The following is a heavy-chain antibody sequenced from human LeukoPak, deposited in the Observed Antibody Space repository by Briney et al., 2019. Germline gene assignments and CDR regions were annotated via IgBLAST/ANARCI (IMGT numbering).Heavy chain of an antibody. CDR1: GGSFSGYY. V-gene: IGHV4-34*01. CDR2: INHSGST. J-gene: IGHJ3*02. CDR3: ARGITSFDI. Sequence: SETLSLTCAVYGGSFSGYYWSWIRQPPGKGLEWIGEINHSGSTNYNPSLKSRVAILVDTSKNQFSLKLSSLTAADTAVYYCARGITSFDIWGQGTMVTVSS. D-gene: IGHD3-10*01.